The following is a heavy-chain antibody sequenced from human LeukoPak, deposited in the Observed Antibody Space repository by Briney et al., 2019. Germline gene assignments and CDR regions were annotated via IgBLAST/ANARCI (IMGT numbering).Heavy chain of an antibody. CDR3: AKILGSGVWYGFDI. CDR2: MYTTGRT. Sequence: SETLSLTCTVSGGSIGGYYWSWLRQSPGKGLEWVGYMYTTGRTNYNPSLKSRVTISVDTSKNQFSLELNPATAADTAMYYCAKILGSGVWYGFDIWGQGTMVTVSS. D-gene: IGHD2-21*01. CDR1: GGSIGGYY. V-gene: IGHV4-4*09. J-gene: IGHJ3*02.